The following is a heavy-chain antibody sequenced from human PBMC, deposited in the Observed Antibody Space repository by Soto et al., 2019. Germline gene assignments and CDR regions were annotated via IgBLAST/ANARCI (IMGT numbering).Heavy chain of an antibody. CDR3: AKVGGSGSYSYYYGMDV. V-gene: IGHV3-23*01. CDR1: GFTFSSYA. Sequence: GGSLRLSCAASGFTFSSYAMSWVRQAPGKGLEWVSAISGSGGSTYYADSVKGRFTISRDNSKNTLYLQMNSPRAEDTAVYYCAKVGGSGSYSYYYGMDVWGQGTTVTVSS. J-gene: IGHJ6*02. D-gene: IGHD1-26*01. CDR2: ISGSGGST.